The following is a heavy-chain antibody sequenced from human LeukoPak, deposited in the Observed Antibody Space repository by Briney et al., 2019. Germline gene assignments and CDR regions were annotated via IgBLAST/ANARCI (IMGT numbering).Heavy chain of an antibody. V-gene: IGHV1-18*01. Sequence: ASVKVSCKASVYTFTSYGISWVRQAPGQGVEGMGCISDYNGYTNYAQKLQGRVTMNTDTSTRTAYMELRSLRSDDTAVYYCARESSTAMVPGWFDPWGEGTLVAVCS. D-gene: IGHD5-18*01. J-gene: IGHJ5*02. CDR2: ISDYNGYT. CDR1: VYTFTSYG. CDR3: ARESSTAMVPGWFDP.